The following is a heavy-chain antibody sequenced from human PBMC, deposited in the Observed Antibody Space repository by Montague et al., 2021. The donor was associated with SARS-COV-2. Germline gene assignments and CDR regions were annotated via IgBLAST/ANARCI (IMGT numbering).Heavy chain of an antibody. CDR3: ASSGYCSGGRCYSGDY. CDR2: IRGSGGNT. Sequence: SLRLSCAASGFTFSSYSMSWVRQAPGKGLEWVSGIRGSGGNTYYAASVKGLFTLSRDTSKNTLHLQMNILRAEDTDVYYCASSGYCSGGRCYSGDYWGQGTMVTVSS. CDR1: GFTFSSYS. D-gene: IGHD2-15*01. J-gene: IGHJ4*02. V-gene: IGHV3-23*01.